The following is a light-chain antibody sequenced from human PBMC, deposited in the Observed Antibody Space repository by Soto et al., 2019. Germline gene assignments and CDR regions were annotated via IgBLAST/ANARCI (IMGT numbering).Light chain of an antibody. CDR2: GNT. Sequence: QSVLTQPPSVSGAPGQRVTISCTGRSSNIGAGYHVHWYQQLPGRATKLLIYGNTNRPSGVPDRFSGSKSGTSSSLAITGLQADDEADYYSLSFDSSLSVVFGGGTKLTVL. CDR3: LSFDSSLSVV. V-gene: IGLV1-40*01. CDR1: SSNIGAGYH. J-gene: IGLJ2*01.